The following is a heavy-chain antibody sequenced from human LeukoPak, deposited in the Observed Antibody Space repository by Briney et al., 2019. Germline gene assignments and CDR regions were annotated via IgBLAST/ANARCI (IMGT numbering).Heavy chain of an antibody. V-gene: IGHV3-23*01. CDR1: GFTFSSYA. Sequence: GGSLRLSCAASGFTFSSYAMSWVRQAPGKGLEWVSPISGSGGSTYYADSVKGRFTISRDNSKNTLYLQMNSLRAEDTAVYYCAKDLPIVVVPGAPFDPWGQGTLVTVSS. CDR3: AKDLPIVVVPGAPFDP. D-gene: IGHD3-22*01. J-gene: IGHJ5*02. CDR2: ISGSGGST.